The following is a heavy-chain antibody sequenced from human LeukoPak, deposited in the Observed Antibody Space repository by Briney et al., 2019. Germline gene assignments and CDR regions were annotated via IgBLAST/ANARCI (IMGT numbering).Heavy chain of an antibody. CDR3: ARDARITIFGVVIPDAFDI. V-gene: IGHV1-69*01. CDR2: IIPIFGTA. J-gene: IGHJ3*02. D-gene: IGHD3-3*01. CDR1: GGTFSSYA. Sequence: ASVKVPCKASGGTFSSYAISWVRQAPGQGLEWMGGIIPIFGTANYAQKFQGRVTITADESTSTAYMELSSLRSEDTAVYYCARDARITIFGVVIPDAFDIWGQGTMVTVSS.